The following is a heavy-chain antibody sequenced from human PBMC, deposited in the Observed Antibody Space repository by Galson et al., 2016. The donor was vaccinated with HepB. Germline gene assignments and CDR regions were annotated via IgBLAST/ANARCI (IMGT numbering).Heavy chain of an antibody. CDR2: TYYRSNWHN. CDR3: ARSYLLGRGFGW. Sequence: CAISGDSVSSNSAGWYWIRQSPSRGLEWLGRTYYRSNWHNDYAESVKSRITINPDTSKNQFSLQLNSVTPEDTAVYYCARSYLLGRGFGWWGQGTLVTVSS. V-gene: IGHV6-1*01. D-gene: IGHD7-27*01. J-gene: IGHJ4*02. CDR1: GDSVSSNSAG.